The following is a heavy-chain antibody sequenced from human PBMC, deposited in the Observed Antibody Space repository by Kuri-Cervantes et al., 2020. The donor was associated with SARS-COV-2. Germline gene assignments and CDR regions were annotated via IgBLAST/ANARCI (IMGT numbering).Heavy chain of an antibody. CDR1: GFTFGDYA. D-gene: IGHD3-3*01. CDR3: TTDPNYDFWSGYPQFDY. Sequence: GESLKISCTASGFTFGDYAMSWFRQAPGKGLEWVGRIKSKTDGGTTDYAAPVKGRFTISRDDSKNTLYLQMNSLKTEDTAVYYCTTDPNYDFWSGYPQFDYWGQGTLVTVSS. J-gene: IGHJ4*02. CDR2: IKSKTDGGTT. V-gene: IGHV3-15*01.